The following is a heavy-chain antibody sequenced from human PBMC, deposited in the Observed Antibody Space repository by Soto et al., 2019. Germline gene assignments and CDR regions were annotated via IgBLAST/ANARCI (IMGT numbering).Heavy chain of an antibody. CDR3: ARQFTPAAEFGY. CDR2: IDPSDSYT. D-gene: IGHD2-2*01. J-gene: IGHJ4*02. CDR1: GYSFTSYW. Sequence: GESLKISCKGSGYSFTSYWISWVRQMPGKGLEWMGRIDPSDSYTNYSPSFQGHVTISADKSISTAYLQWSSLKASDTAMYYCARQFTPAAEFGYWGQGTLVTVSS. V-gene: IGHV5-10-1*01.